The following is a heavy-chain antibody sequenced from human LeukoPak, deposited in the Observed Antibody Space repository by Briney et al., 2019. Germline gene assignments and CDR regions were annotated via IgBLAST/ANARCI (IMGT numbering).Heavy chain of an antibody. D-gene: IGHD6-19*01. J-gene: IGHJ4*02. Sequence: SETLSLTCAVYGVSFSGYYWSWIRQPPGKGLEWIGEINHSGSTNYNPSLKSRVPISVDTSKNQFSLKLSSVTAADTAVYYCASGGHSRGWYWSDYWGQGTLVTVSS. CDR2: INHSGST. CDR1: GVSFSGYY. CDR3: ASGGHSRGWYWSDY. V-gene: IGHV4-34*01.